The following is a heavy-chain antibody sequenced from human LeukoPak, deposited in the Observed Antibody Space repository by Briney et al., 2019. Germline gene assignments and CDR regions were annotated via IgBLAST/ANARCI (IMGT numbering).Heavy chain of an antibody. CDR3: ARNGINTVSDY. D-gene: IGHD3-22*01. J-gene: IGHJ4*02. CDR1: GYIFTSYG. Sequence: GASVKVSCKASGYIFTSYGISWVRQAPGQGLEWMGWISANTGKTNYAQKFQGRVTMTTDTSTTTAYMELRSLRSDDTAVYYCARNGINTVSDYWGQGTVVTVSS. V-gene: IGHV1-18*01. CDR2: ISANTGKT.